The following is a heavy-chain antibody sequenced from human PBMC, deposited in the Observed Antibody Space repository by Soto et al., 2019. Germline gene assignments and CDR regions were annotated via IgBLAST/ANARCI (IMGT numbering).Heavy chain of an antibody. CDR1: GFTFSSYA. J-gene: IGHJ5*02. D-gene: IGHD2-2*01. CDR3: AKGLKDCSSTSFSSGWFDP. CDR2: ISGSGGST. V-gene: IGHV3-23*01. Sequence: GWSLRLSCAASGFTFSSYAMSWVRQAPGKGLEWVSAISGSGGSTYYADSVKGRFTISGDNSKNTLYLQMNSLRAEDTAVYYCAKGLKDCSSTSFSSGWFDPWGQGTLVTVSS.